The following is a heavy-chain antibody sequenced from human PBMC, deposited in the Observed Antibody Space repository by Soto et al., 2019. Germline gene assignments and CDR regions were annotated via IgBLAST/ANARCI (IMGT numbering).Heavy chain of an antibody. J-gene: IGHJ6*02. V-gene: IGHV1-69*13. CDR3: ASSAGLDHLLNYYGLNV. CDR2: IIPVLGTP. D-gene: IGHD6-13*01. Sequence: SVKVSCKASGGTFTSTAFSWVRQAPGQGLEWMGGIIPVLGTPNYAQKFQARLTVTADASTTTVHMELSSLRSDDTAVYYCASSAGLDHLLNYYGLNVWGQGATVTVSS. CDR1: GGTFTSTA.